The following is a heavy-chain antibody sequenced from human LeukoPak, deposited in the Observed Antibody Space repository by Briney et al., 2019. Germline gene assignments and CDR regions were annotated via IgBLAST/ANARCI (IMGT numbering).Heavy chain of an antibody. CDR3: ARDHRFYDFWSGYNNYGMDV. CDR1: GFTFSSYW. V-gene: IGHV3-7*01. D-gene: IGHD3-3*01. CDR2: IKQDGSEK. Sequence: PGGSLRLSCAASGFTFSSYWMSWVRQAPGKGLEWVANIKQDGSEKYYVDSVKGRFTISRDNAKNSLYLQMNSLRAEDTAVYYCARDHRFYDFWSGYNNYGMDVWGQGTTVTVSS. J-gene: IGHJ6*02.